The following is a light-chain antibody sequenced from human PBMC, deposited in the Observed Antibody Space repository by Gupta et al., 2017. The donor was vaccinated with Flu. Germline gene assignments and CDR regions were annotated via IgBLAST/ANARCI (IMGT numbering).Light chain of an antibody. CDR2: EVS. CDR1: SSDVGGYNY. Sequence: QSALTQPPSASGSPGQSVTISCTGTSSDVGGYNYVSWYQQHPGKAPKLIISEVSKRPSGVPDRFSGSKSGNTASLTVSGRQAEDEADYYCSSYAGSNNLRVFGTGTKVTVL. V-gene: IGLV2-8*01. CDR3: SSYAGSNNLRV. J-gene: IGLJ1*01.